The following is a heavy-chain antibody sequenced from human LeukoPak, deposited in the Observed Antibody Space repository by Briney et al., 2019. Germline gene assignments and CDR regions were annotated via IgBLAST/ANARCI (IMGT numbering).Heavy chain of an antibody. CDR1: GFTFDSYS. CDR3: ARGEKYAYD. D-gene: IGHD3-16*01. CDR2: INANSAHI. V-gene: IGHV3-21*01. Sequence: PGGSLRLSCSASGFTFDSYSINWVRQTPGKGLEWVSSINANSAHIYYADSVRGRFTISRDNAKNSVTLQLSSLRAEDTAIYYCARGEKYAYDWGQGTLVTVSS. J-gene: IGHJ4*02.